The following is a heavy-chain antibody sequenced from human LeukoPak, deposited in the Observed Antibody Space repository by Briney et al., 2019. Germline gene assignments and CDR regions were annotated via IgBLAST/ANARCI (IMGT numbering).Heavy chain of an antibody. Sequence: ASVKVSCKASGYTFTGYYMHWVRQAPGQGLEWMGWINPNSGGTNYAQKFQGRVTMTRDTSISTAYMELSRLRSDDTAVYYCARVLTGVGATSIPPGYWGQGTLVTVSS. J-gene: IGHJ4*02. CDR3: ARVLTGVGATSIPPGY. D-gene: IGHD1-26*01. CDR1: GYTFTGYY. CDR2: INPNSGGT. V-gene: IGHV1-2*02.